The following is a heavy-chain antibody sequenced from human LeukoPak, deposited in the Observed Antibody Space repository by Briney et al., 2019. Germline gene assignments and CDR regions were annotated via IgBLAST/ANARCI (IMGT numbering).Heavy chain of an antibody. V-gene: IGHV4-4*07. CDR3: ARGGQLRHFELGGAFGI. D-gene: IGHD3-9*01. CDR2: IYTSGST. Sequence: SETLSLTCTVSGGSISSYYWSWIRQPAGKGLEWIGRIYTSGSTNYNPSLKSRVTISVDSSKNQVSLKMSSVTAADTAVYYCARGGQLRHFELGGAFGIWGQGTTVTVSS. J-gene: IGHJ3*02. CDR1: GGSISSYY.